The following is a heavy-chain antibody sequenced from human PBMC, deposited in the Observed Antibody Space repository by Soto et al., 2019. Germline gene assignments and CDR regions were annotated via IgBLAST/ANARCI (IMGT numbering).Heavy chain of an antibody. Sequence: PRGYLRLSCAASGLTFSSYAMSWVRQAPGKGLEWVSAISGSGGSTYYADSVKGRFTISRDNSKNTLYLQMNSLRAEDTAVYYFAKDRKDYDYLWGCPEYLDSWV. J-gene: IGHJ5*01. D-gene: IGHD3-16*01. CDR1: GLTFSSYA. CDR2: ISGSGGST. V-gene: IGHV3-23*01. CDR3: AKDRKDYDYLWGCPEYLDS.